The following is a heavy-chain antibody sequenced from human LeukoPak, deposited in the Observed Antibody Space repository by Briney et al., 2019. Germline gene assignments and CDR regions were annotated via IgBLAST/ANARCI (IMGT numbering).Heavy chain of an antibody. CDR2: INPNSGGT. J-gene: IGHJ6*02. V-gene: IGHV1-2*02. CDR3: ARDGTLDSSGPNYYYYGMDV. D-gene: IGHD3-22*01. CDR1: GYTFTGYY. Sequence: GASVKVSCKASGYTFTGYYMHWVRQAPGQGLEWMGWINPNSGGTNYAQKFQGRVTMTRDTSTSTVYMELSSLRSEDTAVYYCARDGTLDSSGPNYYYYGMDVWGQGTTVTVSS.